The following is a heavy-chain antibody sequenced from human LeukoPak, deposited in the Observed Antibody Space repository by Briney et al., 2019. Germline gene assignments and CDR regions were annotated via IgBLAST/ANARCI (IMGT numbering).Heavy chain of an antibody. CDR3: ARVSDGSGSHTDY. D-gene: IGHD3-10*01. CDR1: GFIFSDYY. Sequence: PGGSLRLSCAASGFIFSDYYMSWIRQAPGKGLERVSYISNSGSMIYDGDSVKGRFTISRDNAKNSLYLQMNSLRAEDTAVYYCARVSDGSGSHTDYWGQGTLVTVSS. CDR2: ISNSGSMI. V-gene: IGHV3-11*04. J-gene: IGHJ4*02.